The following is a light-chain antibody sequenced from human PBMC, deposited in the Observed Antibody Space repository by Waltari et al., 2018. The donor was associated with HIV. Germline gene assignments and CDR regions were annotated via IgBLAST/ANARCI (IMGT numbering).Light chain of an antibody. CDR3: QQYDNLPFT. Sequence: DIQMTQSPSSLSASVGDRVTITCQASQDISKYLNWYQQKPGKAPKLLIYDASNLETGVPSRFSGSGSGTDFTFTISSLQPGDIATYYCQQYDNLPFTFGPGTKVDIK. J-gene: IGKJ3*01. CDR2: DAS. V-gene: IGKV1-33*01. CDR1: QDISKY.